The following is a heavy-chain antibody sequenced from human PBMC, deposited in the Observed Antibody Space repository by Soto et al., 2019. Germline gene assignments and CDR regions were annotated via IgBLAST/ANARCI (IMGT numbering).Heavy chain of an antibody. CDR3: ARGRPTIFGVPTPEYFDY. Sequence: PGGSLRLSCAASGFTFSSYSMNWVRQAPGKGLEWVSSISSSSSYIYYADSVKGRFTISRDNAKNSLYLQMNSLRAEDTAVYYCARGRPTIFGVPTPEYFDYWGQGTLVTVSS. V-gene: IGHV3-21*01. CDR2: ISSSSSYI. J-gene: IGHJ4*02. D-gene: IGHD3-3*01. CDR1: GFTFSSYS.